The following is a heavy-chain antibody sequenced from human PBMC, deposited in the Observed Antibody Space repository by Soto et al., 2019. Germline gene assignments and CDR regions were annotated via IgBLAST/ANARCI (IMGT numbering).Heavy chain of an antibody. CDR1: GYTFSNYA. CDR3: TIEGTYPGPDFDY. V-gene: IGHV3-23*01. CDR2: ISGSGGTT. Sequence: GGSLRLSCVASGYTFSNYAMSWVRQAPGKGLEWVSGISGSGGTTYYGDSVKGRFIISRDNSKSTLYLQMSNLRAEDTAVYYCTIEGTYPGPDFDYWGQGTLVTVSS. D-gene: IGHD3-10*01. J-gene: IGHJ4*02.